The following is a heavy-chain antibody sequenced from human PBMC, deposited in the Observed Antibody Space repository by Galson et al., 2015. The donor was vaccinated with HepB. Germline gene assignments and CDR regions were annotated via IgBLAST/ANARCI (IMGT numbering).Heavy chain of an antibody. V-gene: IGHV3-30*04. D-gene: IGHD1-26*01. Sequence: SLRLSCAASGFTFSSYAMHWVRQAPGKGLEWVAVISYDGSNKYYADSVKGRFTISRDNSKNTLYLQMNSLRAEDTAVYYCAKDRRWEPGVGDYWGQGTLVTVSS. J-gene: IGHJ4*02. CDR3: AKDRRWEPGVGDY. CDR2: ISYDGSNK. CDR1: GFTFSSYA.